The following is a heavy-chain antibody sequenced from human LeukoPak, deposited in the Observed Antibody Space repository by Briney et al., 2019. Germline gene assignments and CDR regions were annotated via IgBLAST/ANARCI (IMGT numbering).Heavy chain of an antibody. CDR3: AAHYYDSSGYYLGAFEI. D-gene: IGHD3-22*01. V-gene: IGHV1-69*10. CDR1: GGTFNNYA. Sequence: SVKVSCKASGGTFNNYATSWVRQAPGQGLEWMGGIIPNFGITNYAQKFQGRVTITADKSTSTAYMELSSLRSEDTAVYYCAAHYYDSSGYYLGAFEIWGQGTMVTVSS. J-gene: IGHJ3*02. CDR2: IIPNFGIT.